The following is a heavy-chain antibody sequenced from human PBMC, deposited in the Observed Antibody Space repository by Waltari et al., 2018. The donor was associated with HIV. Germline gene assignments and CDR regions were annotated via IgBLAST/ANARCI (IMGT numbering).Heavy chain of an antibody. J-gene: IGHJ4*02. Sequence: EVQLVESGGGLVKPGGSLRLSCAASGFTFSSLWMSWVRQVPGKGLEWVGRIKRKAEGGTIDYVPPVKGRFTISRDDSKNTLYLQMNSLKTEDTAVYYCTTDSSHWGQGTLVTVSS. CDR2: IKRKAEGGTI. V-gene: IGHV3-15*01. CDR3: TTDSSH. CDR1: GFTFSSLW.